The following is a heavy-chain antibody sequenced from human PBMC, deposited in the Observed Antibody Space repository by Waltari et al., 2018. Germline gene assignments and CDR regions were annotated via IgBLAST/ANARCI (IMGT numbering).Heavy chain of an antibody. CDR2: IWYDGSNK. Sequence: QVQLVESGGGVVQPGRSLSLSCAASGCTLSSYGMHRFRVAPGKGLEWVAVIWYDGSNKYYADSVKGRFTISRDNSKNTLYLQMNSLRAEDTAVYYCARERYSGSYLYAFDIWGQGTMVTVSS. V-gene: IGHV3-33*01. J-gene: IGHJ3*02. CDR3: ARERYSGSYLYAFDI. CDR1: GCTLSSYG. D-gene: IGHD1-26*01.